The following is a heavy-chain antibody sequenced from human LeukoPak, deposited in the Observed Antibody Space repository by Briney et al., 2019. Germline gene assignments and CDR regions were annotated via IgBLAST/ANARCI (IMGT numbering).Heavy chain of an antibody. CDR1: GYSISSGYY. CDR3: ARGRRWFDY. J-gene: IGHJ4*02. CDR2: IYHSGST. V-gene: IGHV4-38-2*02. Sequence: SETLSLTCTVSGYSISSGYYWGWIRQPPGKGLEWIGSIYHSGSTYYNPSLKSRVTISVDTSKNQFSLKLSSVTAADTAVYYCARGRRWFDYWGQGTLVTVSS. D-gene: IGHD3-3*01.